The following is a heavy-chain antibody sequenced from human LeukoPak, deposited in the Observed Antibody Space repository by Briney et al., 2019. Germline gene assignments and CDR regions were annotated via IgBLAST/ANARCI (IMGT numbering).Heavy chain of an antibody. CDR3: ARDYYDSSGSLLFDY. V-gene: IGHV3-33*01. CDR1: GFTFSSYG. J-gene: IGHJ4*02. D-gene: IGHD3-22*01. Sequence: GGSLRLSCAASGFTFSSYGMHCVRQAPGKGLEWVADIWYDGSNKYYADSVKGRFTISRDNSKNTLYLQMNSLRAEDTAVYYCARDYYDSSGSLLFDYWGQGTLVTVSS. CDR2: IWYDGSNK.